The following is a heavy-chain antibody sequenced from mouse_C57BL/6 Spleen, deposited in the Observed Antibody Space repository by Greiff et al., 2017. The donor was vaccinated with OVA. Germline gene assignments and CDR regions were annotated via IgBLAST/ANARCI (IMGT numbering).Heavy chain of an antibody. CDR3: RHYYGSSYGYYFDY. CDR1: GFNIKDDY. D-gene: IGHD1-1*01. CDR2: IDPENGDT. V-gene: IGHV14-4*01. J-gene: IGHJ2*01. Sequence: VQLQQSGAELVRPGASVKLSCTASGFNIKDDYMHWVKQRPEQGLEWIGWIDPENGDTEYASKFQGKATITADTSSNTAYLQLSSLTSEDTAVYYCRHYYGSSYGYYFDYWGQGTTLTVSS.